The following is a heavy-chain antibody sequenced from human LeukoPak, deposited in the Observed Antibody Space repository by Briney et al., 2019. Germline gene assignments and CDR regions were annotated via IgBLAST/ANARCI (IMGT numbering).Heavy chain of an antibody. J-gene: IGHJ5*02. Sequence: GGSLRLSCAASGFTFVTYAMSWVRQAPGKGLEWVGGISISSVDSYYADSVKGRFSISRDDSKNPLYLQMDRLTDEDTAVYYCAKDRELFAHCWFDLWGQGTLVTVSS. D-gene: IGHD3-10*01. CDR2: ISISSVDS. CDR3: AKDRELFAHCWFDL. CDR1: GFTFVTYA. V-gene: IGHV3-23*01.